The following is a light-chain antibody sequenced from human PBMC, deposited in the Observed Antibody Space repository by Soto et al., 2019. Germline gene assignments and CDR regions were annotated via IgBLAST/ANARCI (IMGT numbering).Light chain of an antibody. CDR3: QQYGSSGT. V-gene: IGKV1-33*01. Sequence: DVQMTQSPSSLSASVGDRVTITCQASQNINNYLNWYQQKPGRAPKLLIYGASNRATGIPDRFSGSGSGTDFTLTISRLEPEDFAVYYCQQYGSSGTFGQGTKVDIK. CDR1: QNINNY. CDR2: GAS. J-gene: IGKJ1*01.